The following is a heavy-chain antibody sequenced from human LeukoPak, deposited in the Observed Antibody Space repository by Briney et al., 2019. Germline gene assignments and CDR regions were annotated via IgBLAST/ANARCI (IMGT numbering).Heavy chain of an antibody. V-gene: IGHV3-30*04. CDR1: GFTFSSYA. Sequence: GRSLRLSCAASGFTFSSYAMHWVRKAPGKGLEWVAVISYDGSNKYYADSVKGRFTISRDNSKNTLYLQMNSLRAEDTAVYYCARDDRSGWYMVHDAFDIWGQGTMVTVSS. J-gene: IGHJ3*02. CDR3: ARDDRSGWYMVHDAFDI. D-gene: IGHD6-19*01. CDR2: ISYDGSNK.